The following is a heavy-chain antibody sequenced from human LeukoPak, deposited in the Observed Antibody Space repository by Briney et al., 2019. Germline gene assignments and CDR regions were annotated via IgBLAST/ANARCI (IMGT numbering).Heavy chain of an antibody. J-gene: IGHJ4*02. V-gene: IGHV3-33*08. CDR2: IWYDGGNK. CDR1: GITFSNYA. CDR3: ARDRGGIVVVPAASDY. D-gene: IGHD2-2*01. Sequence: GGSLRLSCVASGITFSNYAVSWVRQAPGKGLEWVAVIWYDGGNKYYADSVKGRFTISRDNSKSTLYLQMNSLRAEDTAVYYCARDRGGIVVVPAASDYWGQGTLVTVSS.